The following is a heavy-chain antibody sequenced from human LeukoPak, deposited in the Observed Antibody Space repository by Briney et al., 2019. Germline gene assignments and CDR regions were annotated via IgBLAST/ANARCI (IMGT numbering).Heavy chain of an antibody. J-gene: IGHJ6*02. V-gene: IGHV4-59*01. CDR1: GDSISSFY. CDR2: VPYSGST. CDR3: ARDGGYYYSMDV. Sequence: PSETLSLTCAVSGDSISSFYWSWIRQPPGKGLEWIGYVPYSGSTNYNPSLRGRVTISVDTSKNQFSLKLNSVTAADTAVYYCARDGGYYYSMDVWGHGTTVTVSS.